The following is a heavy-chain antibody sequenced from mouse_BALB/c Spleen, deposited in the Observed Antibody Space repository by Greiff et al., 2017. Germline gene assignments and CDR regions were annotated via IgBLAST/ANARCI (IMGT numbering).Heavy chain of an antibody. CDR1: GYTFTDYE. CDR2: IDPETGGT. Sequence: VKLMESGAELVRPGASVTLSCKASGYTFTDYEMHWVKQTPVHGLEWIGAIDPETGGTAYNQKFKGKATLTADKSSSTAYMELRSLTSEDSAVYYCTRSYYYGSSFDYWGQGTTLTVSS. CDR3: TRSYYYGSSFDY. J-gene: IGHJ2*01. V-gene: IGHV1-15*01. D-gene: IGHD1-1*01.